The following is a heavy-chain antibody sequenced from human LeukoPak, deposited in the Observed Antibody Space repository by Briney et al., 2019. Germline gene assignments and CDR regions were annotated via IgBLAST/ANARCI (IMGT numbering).Heavy chain of an antibody. CDR3: ARRNYYGSTGYFDS. CDR1: GGSISGSNW. D-gene: IGHD3-22*01. V-gene: IGHV4-4*02. J-gene: IGHJ4*02. CDR2: IYQSGAT. Sequence: SGTLSLTCAVSGGSISGSNWWSWVRQPPGKGLEWIGEIYQSGATNYNPFLKSRVTISLDKSKNQFSLKVTSVTAADTAVYYCARRNYYGSTGYFDSWGQGTLVTASS.